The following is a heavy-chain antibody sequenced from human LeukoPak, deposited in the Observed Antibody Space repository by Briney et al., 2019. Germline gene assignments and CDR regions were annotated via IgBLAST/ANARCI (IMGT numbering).Heavy chain of an antibody. V-gene: IGHV3-33*01. CDR3: AGDRGAAPFDP. Sequence: PGRSLRLSCAASGFTLSTYAMHWVRQAPGKGLEWVAVIWADETNRYYADSVKGRFTISKDNSKNTLFLQMNSLRAEDTAVYYCAGDRGAAPFDPWGQGTLVTVSS. CDR1: GFTLSTYA. D-gene: IGHD6-13*01. CDR2: IWADETNR. J-gene: IGHJ5*02.